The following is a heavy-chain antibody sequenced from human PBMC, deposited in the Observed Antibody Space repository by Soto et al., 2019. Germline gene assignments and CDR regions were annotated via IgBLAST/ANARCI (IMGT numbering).Heavy chain of an antibody. V-gene: IGHV3-21*01. CDR3: ARDGPLAVTIFVY. J-gene: IGHJ4*02. CDR2: ISSSSSYI. Sequence: GSLRLSCAASGFTFSSYRMNWVRQAPGKGLEWVSSISSSSSYIYYADSVKGRFTISRDNAKNSLYLQMNSLRAEDTAVYYCARDGPLAVTIFVYWGQGTLVTVSS. CDR1: GFTFSSYR. D-gene: IGHD3-3*01.